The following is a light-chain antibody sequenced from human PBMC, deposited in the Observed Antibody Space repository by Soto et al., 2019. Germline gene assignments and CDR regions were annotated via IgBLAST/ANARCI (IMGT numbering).Light chain of an antibody. CDR3: NSYTGSSTSYV. V-gene: IGLV2-14*01. J-gene: IGLJ1*01. CDR1: SSDVGSYDH. CDR2: AVS. Sequence: QSALTQPASVSGSPGQSITISCSGTSSDVGSYDHVAWYQQFPGKTPKLMIYAVSNRPSGVSNRFSGSKSGNTASLTISGLQAEDEGNYYCNSYTGSSTSYVFGTGTQLTVL.